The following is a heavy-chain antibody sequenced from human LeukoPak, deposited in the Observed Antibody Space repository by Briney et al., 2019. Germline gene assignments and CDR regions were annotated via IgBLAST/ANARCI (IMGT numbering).Heavy chain of an antibody. D-gene: IGHD1-1*01. CDR1: GFTFTNSA. V-gene: IGHV1-58*02. CDR3: AADVRGWKGFDAFDI. J-gene: IGHJ3*02. CDR2: IVVGSGKT. Sequence: SVKVCCKASGFTFTNSAMQWVRQARGQRMGRVGGIVVGSGKTNYAQKFQERVTINREMSTSTAYMQLSSMRSEDTAVYYCAADVRGWKGFDAFDIWGQGTMVTVSS.